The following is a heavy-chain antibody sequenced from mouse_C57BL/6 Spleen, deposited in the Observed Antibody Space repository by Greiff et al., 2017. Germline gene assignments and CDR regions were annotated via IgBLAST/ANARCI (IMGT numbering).Heavy chain of an antibody. V-gene: IGHV1-72*01. J-gene: IGHJ3*01. CDR3: ARSGFYYYDEGFAY. D-gene: IGHD2-4*01. CDR1: GYTFTSYW. CDR2: IAPNSGGT. Sequence: QVQLQQSGAELVKPGASVKLSCKASGYTFTSYWMHWVKQRPGRGLEWIGRIAPNSGGTKYNEKFKSKATLTVDKPSSTAYMQLRSLTSEDSAVYACARSGFYYYDEGFAYWGQGTLVTFSA.